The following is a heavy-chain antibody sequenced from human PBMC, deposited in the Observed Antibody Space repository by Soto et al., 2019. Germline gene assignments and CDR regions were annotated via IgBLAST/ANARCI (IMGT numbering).Heavy chain of an antibody. D-gene: IGHD6-19*01. V-gene: IGHV1-46*01. CDR3: ARAEIAVAGTGWFDP. CDR1: GYTFTSYY. Sequence: QVQLVQSRAEVKKPGASVKVSCKASGYTFTSYYMHWVRQAPGQGLEWMGIINPSGGSTSYAQKFQGRVTMTRDTSTSTVYMELSSLRSEDTAVYYCARAEIAVAGTGWFDPWGQGTLVTVSS. CDR2: INPSGGST. J-gene: IGHJ5*02.